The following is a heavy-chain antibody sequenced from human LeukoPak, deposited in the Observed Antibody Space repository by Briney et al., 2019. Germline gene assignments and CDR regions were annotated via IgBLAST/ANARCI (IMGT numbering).Heavy chain of an antibody. CDR3: AKAKVVPAAPFDY. Sequence: GGSLRPSCAASGFTFSSYGMHWVRQAPGKGLEWVAFIRYDGSNKYYADSVKGRFTISRDNSKNTLYLQMNSLRAEDTAVYYCAKAKVVPAAPFDYWGQGTLVTVSS. J-gene: IGHJ4*02. V-gene: IGHV3-30*02. CDR1: GFTFSSYG. D-gene: IGHD2-2*01. CDR2: IRYDGSNK.